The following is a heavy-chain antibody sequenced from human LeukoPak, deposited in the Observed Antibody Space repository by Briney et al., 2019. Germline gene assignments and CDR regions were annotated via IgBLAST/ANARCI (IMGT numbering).Heavy chain of an antibody. CDR3: ARALTTVVTPDFDN. CDR2: ISYDGSNK. J-gene: IGHJ4*02. Sequence: GGSLRLSCVASGFTFSSYGMHWVRQAPGKGLEWVAVISYDGSNKYYADSVKGRFTISRDNSKNTLYLQMSSLRAEDTAVYYCARALTTVVTPDFDNWGRGTLVTVSS. CDR1: GFTFSSYG. V-gene: IGHV3-30*03. D-gene: IGHD4-23*01.